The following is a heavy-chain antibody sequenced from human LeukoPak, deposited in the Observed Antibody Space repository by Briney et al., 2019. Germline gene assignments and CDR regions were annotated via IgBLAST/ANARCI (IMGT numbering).Heavy chain of an antibody. CDR2: ISSSGSTI. J-gene: IGHJ4*02. CDR3: ARDRYDHYIDY. D-gene: IGHD1-1*01. Sequence: PGGSLRLSCEASGFTFSNYSMNWVRQAPGKGLEWVSYISSSGSTIYYADSVKGRFTISRDNAKNSLYLQMNSLRAEDTAVYYCARDRYDHYIDYWGQGTLVTVSS. V-gene: IGHV3-48*04. CDR1: GFTFSNYS.